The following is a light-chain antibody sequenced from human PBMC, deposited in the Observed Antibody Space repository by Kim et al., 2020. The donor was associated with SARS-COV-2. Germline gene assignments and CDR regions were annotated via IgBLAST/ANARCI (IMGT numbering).Light chain of an antibody. V-gene: IGKV1-5*01. CDR2: DAY. J-gene: IGKJ1*01. CDR3: QQYKSYWT. CDR1: LSISSW. Sequence: AAAGGDSVTMTGRGSLSISSWLARYQQRPGIAPKLLIYDAYSMESGVPSRISGRGAGTEFTGTNSSLQPDEFATYNCQQYKSYWTFGQGTKVDIK.